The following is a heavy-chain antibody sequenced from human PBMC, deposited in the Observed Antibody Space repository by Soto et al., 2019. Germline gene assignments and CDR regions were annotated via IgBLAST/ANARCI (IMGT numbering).Heavy chain of an antibody. D-gene: IGHD2-15*01. V-gene: IGHV3-21*01. CDR3: ARYPLGYCSGGSCQGV. CDR2: ISSSSSYI. J-gene: IGHJ6*02. CDR1: GFTFSSYS. Sequence: GSLRLSCAASGFTFSSYSMNWVRQAPGKGLEWVSSISSSSSYIYYADSVKGRFTISRDNAKNSLYLQMNSLRAEDTAVYYCARYPLGYCSGGSCQGVWGQGTTVTVSS.